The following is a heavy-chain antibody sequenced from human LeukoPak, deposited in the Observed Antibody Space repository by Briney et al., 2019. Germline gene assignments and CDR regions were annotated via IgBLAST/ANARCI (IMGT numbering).Heavy chain of an antibody. V-gene: IGHV4-34*01. CDR2: VNHSGST. Sequence: SETLSLTCVVYRESFSGYYWSWIRQPPGKGLEWIGEVNHSGSTNYNPSLKSRVTISIDTSKNQFSLELTSVTAADTAVYYCARGRDDFLSGYPRRDFDYWGQGTLVTVSS. CDR3: ARGRDDFLSGYPRRDFDY. D-gene: IGHD3-3*01. CDR1: RESFSGYY. J-gene: IGHJ4*02.